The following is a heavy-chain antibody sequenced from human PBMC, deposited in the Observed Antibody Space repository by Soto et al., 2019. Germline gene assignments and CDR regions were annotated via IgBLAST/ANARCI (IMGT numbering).Heavy chain of an antibody. J-gene: IGHJ6*02. V-gene: IGHV4-59*11. Sequence: SETLSLTCRVSGVSLTSHYWTWIRQSPGKGLEWIGYIYYSGSTIYSPSLKSRLTMSIDTPSNQFSLNLSSVTAADTAIYYCARLRDRSGTASIYNGMDVWGPGTMVTVSS. CDR1: GVSLTSHY. CDR3: ARLRDRSGTASIYNGMDV. CDR2: IYYSGST. D-gene: IGHD3-22*01.